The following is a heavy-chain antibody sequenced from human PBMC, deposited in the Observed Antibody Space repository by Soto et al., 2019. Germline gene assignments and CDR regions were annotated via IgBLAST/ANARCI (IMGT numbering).Heavy chain of an antibody. CDR2: IIPVWGTA. Sequence: QVQLVQSGAEVKKPGSSVRVSCKASGGTFSSYTITWVRQAPGQGLEWMGGIIPVWGTANYAQKFQGRVTITSDESTSTAYMELSSLRSEDTAVYYCARGSEGTYNYFDYWGQGTLVTVSS. V-gene: IGHV1-69*01. CDR3: ARGSEGTYNYFDY. J-gene: IGHJ4*02. CDR1: GGTFSSYT. D-gene: IGHD3-10*01.